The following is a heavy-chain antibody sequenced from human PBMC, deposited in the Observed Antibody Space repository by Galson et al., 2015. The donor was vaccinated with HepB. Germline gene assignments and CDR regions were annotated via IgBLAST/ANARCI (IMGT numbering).Heavy chain of an antibody. CDR1: GGTFSSYA. V-gene: IGHV1-18*01. D-gene: IGHD1-1*01. CDR3: ARDGKVPIRLPFDY. J-gene: IGHJ4*02. Sequence: SVKVSCKASGGTFSSYAISWVRQAPGQGLEWMGWIGTYSENTDYAQKFQGRVTMTTDTFTRTAYMELRSLRSDDTAIYYCARDGKVPIRLPFDYWGQGTLVTVSS. CDR2: IGTYSENT.